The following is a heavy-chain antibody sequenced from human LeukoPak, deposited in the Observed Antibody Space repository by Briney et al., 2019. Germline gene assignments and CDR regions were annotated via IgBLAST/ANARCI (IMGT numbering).Heavy chain of an antibody. V-gene: IGHV4-59*01. J-gene: IGHJ4*02. D-gene: IGHD6-19*01. CDR3: ARTAGDY. CDR2: IYYSGST. Sequence: SETLSLTCTVSGGSISSYYWSWIRQPPGKGLEWIGYIYYSGSTNYNPSLKSRVTISVDTSKNQFSLRLSSVTAADTAVYYCARTAGDYWGQGTLVTVSS. CDR1: GGSISSYY.